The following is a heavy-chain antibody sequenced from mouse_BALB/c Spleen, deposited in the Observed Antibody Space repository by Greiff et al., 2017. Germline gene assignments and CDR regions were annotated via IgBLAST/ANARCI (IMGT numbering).Heavy chain of an antibody. D-gene: IGHD1-1*01. Sequence: DVKLVESGGGLVKPGGSLKLSCAASGFTFSDYYMYWVRQTPEKRLEWVATISDGGSYTYYPDSVKGRFTISRDNAKNNLYLQMSSLKSEDTAMYYCARDNYYGASYAMDYWGQGTSVTVSS. CDR1: GFTFSDYY. V-gene: IGHV5-4*02. CDR2: ISDGGSYT. J-gene: IGHJ4*01. CDR3: ARDNYYGASYAMDY.